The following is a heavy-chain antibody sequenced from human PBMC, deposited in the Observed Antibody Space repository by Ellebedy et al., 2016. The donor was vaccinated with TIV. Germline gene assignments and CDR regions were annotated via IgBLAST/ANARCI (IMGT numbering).Heavy chain of an antibody. J-gene: IGHJ2*01. D-gene: IGHD1-26*01. CDR2: IYYSGST. CDR3: ARGPWAWDFDL. CDR1: GGSISSYY. V-gene: IGHV4-59*01. Sequence: SETLSLXXTVSGGSISSYYWSWIRQPPGKGLEWIGYIYYSGSTNYNPSLKSRVTISVDTSKNQFSLKLSSVTAADTAVYYCARGPWAWDFDLWGRGTLVTVSS.